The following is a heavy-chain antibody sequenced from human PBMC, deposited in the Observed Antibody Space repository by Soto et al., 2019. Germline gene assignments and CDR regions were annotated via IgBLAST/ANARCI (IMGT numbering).Heavy chain of an antibody. V-gene: IGHV5-51*01. D-gene: IGHD4-17*01. CDR1: GYSFTSYW. CDR2: IYPGDSEI. J-gene: IGHJ4*02. Sequence: PGAYLKISCKASGYSFTSYWIGWVRQVPGEGLEWMGIIYPGDSEIRYNPSFQGQVTISADKSITTAYLQWSRLAASDTAMYYCARHSEDTVDPDCWGQGTLVTVSS. CDR3: ARHSEDTVDPDC.